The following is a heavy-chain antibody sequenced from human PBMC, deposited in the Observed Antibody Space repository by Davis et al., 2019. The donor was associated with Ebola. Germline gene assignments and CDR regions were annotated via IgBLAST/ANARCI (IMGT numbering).Heavy chain of an antibody. CDR1: GFTFSSYS. J-gene: IGHJ5*02. D-gene: IGHD6-19*01. CDR2: ISSSSSYI. Sequence: PGGSLRLSCAASGFTFSSYSMNWVRQAPGKGLEWVSSISSSSSYIYYADSVKGRFTISRDNAKNSLYLQMNSLRAEDTAVYYCARDPLAGAAFDPWGQGTLVTVSS. CDR3: ARDPLAGAAFDP. V-gene: IGHV3-21*01.